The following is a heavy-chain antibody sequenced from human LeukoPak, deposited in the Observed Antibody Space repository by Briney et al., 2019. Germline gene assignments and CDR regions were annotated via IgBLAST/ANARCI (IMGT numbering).Heavy chain of an antibody. CDR3: ARGPTRGNAFDI. V-gene: IGHV4-59*01. Sequence: PSETLSLTCTVSGGSISSYYWSWIRQPPGKGLEWIGYIYYSGSTNYNPSLKSRVTISVDTSKNQFSLKLSSVTAADTAVYYCARGPTRGNAFDIWGQGTMVTVSS. D-gene: IGHD3-16*01. CDR2: IYYSGST. J-gene: IGHJ3*02. CDR1: GGSISSYY.